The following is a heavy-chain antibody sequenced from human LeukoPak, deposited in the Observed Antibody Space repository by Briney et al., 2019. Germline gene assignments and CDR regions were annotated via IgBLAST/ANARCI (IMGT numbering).Heavy chain of an antibody. Sequence: GGSLRLSCAASGFTFITYTIHWVRQAPGKGLEWVAVISYDGSNKYYADSVKGRFTISRDNSKNTLYLQMNSLRAEDTAVYYCARTLRVGNFYYFYTMDVWGQGTTVTVSS. CDR2: ISYDGSNK. V-gene: IGHV3-30-3*01. CDR3: ARTLRVGNFYYFYTMDV. CDR1: GFTFITYT. D-gene: IGHD3-10*01. J-gene: IGHJ6*02.